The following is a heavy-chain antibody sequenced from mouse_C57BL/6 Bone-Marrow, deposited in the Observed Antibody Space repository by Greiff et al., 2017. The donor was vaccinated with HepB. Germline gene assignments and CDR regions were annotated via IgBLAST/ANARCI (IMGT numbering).Heavy chain of an antibody. CDR1: GFNIKDDY. V-gene: IGHV14-4*01. J-gene: IGHJ1*03. D-gene: IGHD1-1*01. Sequence: EVQLQQSGAELVRPGASVKLSCTASGFNIKDDYMHWVKQRPEQGLEWIGWIDPENGDTEYASKFQGKATITADTSANTAYLQLSSLTSEDTAVYYCTRDYGYWYFDVWGTGTTGTVSS. CDR2: IDPENGDT. CDR3: TRDYGYWYFDV.